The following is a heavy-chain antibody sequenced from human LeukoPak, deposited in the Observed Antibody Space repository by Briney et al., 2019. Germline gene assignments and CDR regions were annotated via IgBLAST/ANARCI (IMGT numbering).Heavy chain of an antibody. CDR2: VSRKGDST. CDR1: AFTFSTYA. V-gene: IGHV3-64*02. D-gene: IGHD6-13*01. Sequence: PGGSLRLSCAASAFTFSTYAMHWVRQAPGKGLEYVSGVSRKGDSTYYADSVKGRFTISRDNSKNTLYLQMDGLRAEDMAVYYCARQAAGGVYWGQGTLVTVSS. J-gene: IGHJ4*02. CDR3: ARQAAGGVY.